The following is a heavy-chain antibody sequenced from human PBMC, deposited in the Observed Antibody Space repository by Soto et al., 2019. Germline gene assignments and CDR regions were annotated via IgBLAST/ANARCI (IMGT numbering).Heavy chain of an antibody. CDR2: INHSGST. D-gene: IGHD3-9*01. CDR1: GGSFSGYY. J-gene: IGHJ4*02. V-gene: IGHV4-34*01. CDR3: ARAGPPLRYFDWLTFFDY. Sequence: SETLSLTYAVYGGSFSGYYWSWIRQPPGKGLEWIGEINHSGSTNYNPSLKSRVTISVDTSKNQFSLKLSSVTAADTAVYYCARAGPPLRYFDWLTFFDYWGQGTLVTVSS.